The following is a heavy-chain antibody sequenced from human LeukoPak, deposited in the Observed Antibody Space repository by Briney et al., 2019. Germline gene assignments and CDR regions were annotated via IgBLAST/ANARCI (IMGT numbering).Heavy chain of an antibody. CDR3: ARQAYYSESGSWTGFDY. V-gene: IGHV4-59*08. CDR1: GGSINGWY. J-gene: IGHJ4*02. CDR2: IYRNDNT. Sequence: SETLSLTCTVSGGSINGWYWNWIRQPPGKGLEWIGYIYRNDNTNYSPSLKSRVTMSVDTSKNQFSLRLSSVTAEDTAVYYCARQAYYSESGSWTGFDYWGQGTLVPVSS. D-gene: IGHD3-10*01.